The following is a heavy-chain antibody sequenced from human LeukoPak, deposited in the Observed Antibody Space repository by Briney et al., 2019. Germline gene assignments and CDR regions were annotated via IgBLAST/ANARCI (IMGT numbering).Heavy chain of an antibody. CDR2: TYTGGNS. V-gene: IGHV3-53*01. J-gene: IGHJ6*02. CDR1: GFTVSSTH. Sequence: GGSLRLSCEASGFTVSSTHMVWVRQAPGKGLEWVSVTYTGGNSYYAGSVQGRFTISRDNSKNTLYLQMYSLRAEDTAVYYCAREKVEMATLYYYYGMDVWGQGTTVTVSS. D-gene: IGHD5-24*01. CDR3: AREKVEMATLYYYYGMDV.